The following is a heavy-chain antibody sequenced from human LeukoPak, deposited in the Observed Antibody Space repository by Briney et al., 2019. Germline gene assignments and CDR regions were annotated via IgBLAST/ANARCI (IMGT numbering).Heavy chain of an antibody. Sequence: GASVNVSCKASGYTFTSYGISWVRQAPGQGLEWMGWISAYNGNTNYAQKLQGRVTMTTDTSTSTAYMELRSLRSDDTAVYYCARGDPYDFYYYYYMDVWGKGTTVTVSS. CDR3: ARGDPYDFYYYYYMDV. CDR2: ISAYNGNT. D-gene: IGHD3-3*01. V-gene: IGHV1-18*01. J-gene: IGHJ6*03. CDR1: GYTFTSYG.